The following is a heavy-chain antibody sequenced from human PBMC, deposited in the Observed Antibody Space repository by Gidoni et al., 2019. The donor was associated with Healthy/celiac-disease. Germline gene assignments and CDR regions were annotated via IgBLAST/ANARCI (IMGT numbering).Heavy chain of an antibody. Sequence: QVQLVESGGGVVQPGRSLRLSCAASGFTFSSYGMHWVRQAPGKGLEWVAVIWYDGTNKYYADSVKGRFTISRDNSKNMLYLQMNSLRAEDTAVYYCARDDGGWCSSTSCYDSTPDYWGQGTLVTVSS. CDR3: ARDDGGWCSSTSCYDSTPDY. D-gene: IGHD2-2*01. CDR1: GFTFSSYG. V-gene: IGHV3-33*01. J-gene: IGHJ4*02. CDR2: IWYDGTNK.